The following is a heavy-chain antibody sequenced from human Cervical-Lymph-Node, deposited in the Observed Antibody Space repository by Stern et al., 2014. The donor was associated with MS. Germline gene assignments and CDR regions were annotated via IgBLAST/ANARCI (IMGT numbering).Heavy chain of an antibody. V-gene: IGHV4-39*01. Sequence: QLQLQESGPGLVKPSETLSLTCTVSGGSFSSINYSWGWIRQPPGKGLEWIGTISYSGRLYYNPSLMSRVTMSVDTSKTQFSLKLTSVTAADTTVYYCARLRVYYDTSTRKTLPLDFDYWGQGTLVTVSS. CDR1: GGSFSSINYS. D-gene: IGHD3-9*01. CDR3: ARLRVYYDTSTRKTLPLDFDY. CDR2: ISYSGRL. J-gene: IGHJ4*02.